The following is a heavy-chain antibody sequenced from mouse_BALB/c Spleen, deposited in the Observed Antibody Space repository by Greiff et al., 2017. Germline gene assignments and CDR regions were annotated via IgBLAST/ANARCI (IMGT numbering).Heavy chain of an antibody. Sequence: EVKLVESGGGLVKPGGSLKLSCAASGFTFSSYAMSWVRQSPEKRLEWVAEISSGGSYTYYPDTVTGRFTISRDNAKNTLYLEMSSLRSEDTAMYYCARDRGDYYAMDYWGQGTSVTVSS. CDR2: ISSGGSYT. V-gene: IGHV5-9-4*01. D-gene: IGHD3-1*01. CDR1: GFTFSSYA. CDR3: ARDRGDYYAMDY. J-gene: IGHJ4*01.